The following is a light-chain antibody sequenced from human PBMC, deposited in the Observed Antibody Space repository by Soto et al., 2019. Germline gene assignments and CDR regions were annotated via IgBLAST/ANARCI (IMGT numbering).Light chain of an antibody. CDR2: SVS. CDR1: QSLVYSDGNTY. Sequence: DVVMTQSPLSLPVTLGQPASISCRSSQSLVYSDGNTYLNWFQQRPGQPPKRLIFSVSNRDSGVAERISGSASGTDFLLKISRVEAEVVGVYYCMQGSHWPLTFGQGTRLEIK. CDR3: MQGSHWPLT. J-gene: IGKJ5*01. V-gene: IGKV2-30*01.